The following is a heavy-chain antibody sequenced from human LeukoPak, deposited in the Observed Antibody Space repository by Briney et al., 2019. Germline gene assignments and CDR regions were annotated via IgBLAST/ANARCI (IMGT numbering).Heavy chain of an antibody. J-gene: IGHJ4*02. CDR1: GFTFSSYE. D-gene: IGHD3-9*01. V-gene: IGHV3-48*03. Sequence: GGSLRLSCAASGFTFSSYEMNWVRQAPGKGLEWVSYISSSGSTIYYADSVKGRFTISRDNAKNSLYLQMNSLRAEDTAVYYFARQYYDILTGYYPFDYWGQGTLVTVSS. CDR2: ISSSGSTI. CDR3: ARQYYDILTGYYPFDY.